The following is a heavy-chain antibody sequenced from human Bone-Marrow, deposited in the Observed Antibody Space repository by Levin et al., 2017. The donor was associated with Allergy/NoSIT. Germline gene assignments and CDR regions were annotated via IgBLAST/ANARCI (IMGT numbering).Heavy chain of an antibody. CDR3: EGGPFDC. CDR1: GYTFTDHG. CDR2: INTVNGNT. J-gene: IGHJ4*02. V-gene: IGHV1-3*04. Sequence: ASVKVSCTASGYTFTDHGMNWVRQAPGQTLEWMGWINTVNGNTKNSQKVQGRVTITRDTSASTAYMEVSSLTSEDTAMYYCEGGPFDCWGQGTLVTVSS.